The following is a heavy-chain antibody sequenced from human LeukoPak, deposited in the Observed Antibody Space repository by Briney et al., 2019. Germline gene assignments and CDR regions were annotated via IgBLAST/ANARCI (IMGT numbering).Heavy chain of an antibody. Sequence: PGGSLRLSCAASGFTLSHFWMSWVRQAPGKGLEWVAYIKKTGRETYYMDSVEGRFTITRDNSRDSVFLHMYGLRAEDTAVYFCARENGYCSGANCYSYFDSWGQGTLVTVSS. CDR2: IKKTGRET. CDR1: GFTLSHFW. CDR3: ARENGYCSGANCYSYFDS. D-gene: IGHD2-15*01. J-gene: IGHJ4*02. V-gene: IGHV3-7*01.